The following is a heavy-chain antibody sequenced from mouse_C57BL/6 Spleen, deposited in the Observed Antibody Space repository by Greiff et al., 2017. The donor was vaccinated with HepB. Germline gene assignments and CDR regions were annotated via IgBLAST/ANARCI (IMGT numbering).Heavy chain of an antibody. CDR1: GYTFTSYW. V-gene: IGHV1-69*01. CDR2: IDPSDSYT. D-gene: IGHD4-1*02. J-gene: IGHJ2*01. CDR3: ARLSPSNWDYFDY. Sequence: LQQPGAELVMPGASVKLSCKASGYTFTSYWMHWVKQRPGQGLEWIGEIDPSDSYTNYNQKFKGKSTLTVDKSSSTAYMQLSSLTSEDSAVYYCARLSPSNWDYFDYWGQGTTLTVSS.